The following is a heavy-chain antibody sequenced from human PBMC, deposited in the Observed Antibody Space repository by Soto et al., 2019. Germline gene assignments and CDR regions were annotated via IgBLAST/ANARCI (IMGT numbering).Heavy chain of an antibody. V-gene: IGHV3-23*01. CDR2: ISGSGGQT. CDR3: VQEGRPCIGVASY. Sequence: EVQLLESGGGLVQPGGSQRLSCAASGFTFSNYAMSWVRQAPGKGLEWVSAISGSGGQTYSADSVKGRFTISRDNSKNTLFLEMSSLRADDTAVYYCVQEGRPCIGVASYWGQGTLVTVSS. J-gene: IGHJ4*02. CDR1: GFTFSNYA. D-gene: IGHD6-19*01.